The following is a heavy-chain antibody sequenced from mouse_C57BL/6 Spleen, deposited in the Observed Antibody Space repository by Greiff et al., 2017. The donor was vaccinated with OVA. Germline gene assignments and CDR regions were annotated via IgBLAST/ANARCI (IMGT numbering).Heavy chain of an antibody. CDR3: AIIYYGNYDAMDD. V-gene: IGHV1-26*01. D-gene: IGHD2-1*01. J-gene: IGHJ4*01. Sequence: EVQLQQSGPELVKPGASVKISCKASGYTFTDYYMNWVKQSHGKSLEWIGDINPNNGGTSYNQKFKGKATLTVDKSSSTAYMELRSLTSEDSAVYYCAIIYYGNYDAMDDWGQGTSVTVSS. CDR2: INPNNGGT. CDR1: GYTFTDYY.